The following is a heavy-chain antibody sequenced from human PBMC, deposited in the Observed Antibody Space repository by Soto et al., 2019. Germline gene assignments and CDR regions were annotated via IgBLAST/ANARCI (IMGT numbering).Heavy chain of an antibody. Sequence: QVQLQESGPGLGKPLQTLSLTCTVSGGSISSGGYYWSWIRQHPGKGLEWIGYIYYSGSTYYNPSLKSRVTISVDTSKNQFSLKLSSVTAADTAVYYCARADCGGDCYYRRYYYYGMDVWGQGTTVTVSS. CDR2: IYYSGST. V-gene: IGHV4-31*03. CDR3: ARADCGGDCYYRRYYYYGMDV. CDR1: GGSISSGGYY. J-gene: IGHJ6*02. D-gene: IGHD2-21*02.